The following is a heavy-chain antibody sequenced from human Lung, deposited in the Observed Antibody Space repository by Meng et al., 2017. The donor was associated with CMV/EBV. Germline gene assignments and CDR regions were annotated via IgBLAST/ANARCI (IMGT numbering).Heavy chain of an antibody. CDR1: GYKFTDYG. J-gene: IGHJ6*02. CDR3: ARSKIAARSHYYYGMDV. CDR2: IYTYNGNT. Sequence: ASXXVSXKASGYKFTDYGITWVRQAPGQGLEWMGWIYTYNGNTNFAQNVQGRGSMTRDTSTSTAYMELRSLRSDDTAVYYCARSKIAARSHYYYGMDVWGQAXTVTVSS. V-gene: IGHV1-18*01. D-gene: IGHD6-6*01.